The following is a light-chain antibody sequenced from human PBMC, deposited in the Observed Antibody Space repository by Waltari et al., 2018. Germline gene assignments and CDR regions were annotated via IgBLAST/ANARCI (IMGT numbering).Light chain of an antibody. J-gene: IGKJ2*01. CDR3: QQYNSYSLYT. CDR1: QSISTW. V-gene: IGKV1-5*03. Sequence: DIQMTQSPSTLSTSVGDRVTITCRASQSISTWLAWYQQKPGTAPKLLIYEASTLQTGVPSRFSGTGSGTDFTLTISSLQPDDFATYYCQQYNSYSLYTFGQGTKLEI. CDR2: EAS.